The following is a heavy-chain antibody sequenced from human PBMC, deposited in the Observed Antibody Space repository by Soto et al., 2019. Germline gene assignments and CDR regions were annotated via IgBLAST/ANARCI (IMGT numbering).Heavy chain of an antibody. V-gene: IGHV4-4*08. J-gene: IGHJ6*02. CDR3: ASTRDGLDV. D-gene: IGHD2-2*03. CDR1: GASIRSYY. CDR2: VYTSDYT. Sequence: LSLTCSVSGASIRSYYWHWIRQPPGKGLEWIGYVYTSDYTRYSSSLKSRVTISVDTFKSQFYLRLNSVTPEDTAVYYCASTRDGLDVWGQGTTVTVSS.